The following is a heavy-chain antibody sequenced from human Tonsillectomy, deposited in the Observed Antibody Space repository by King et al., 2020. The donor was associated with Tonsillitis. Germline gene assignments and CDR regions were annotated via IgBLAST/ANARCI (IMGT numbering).Heavy chain of an antibody. CDR2: ISSSSSYI. CDR1: GFTFSSYS. V-gene: IGHV3-21*01. D-gene: IGHD3-3*01. J-gene: IGHJ4*02. CDR3: ARAGRITIFGVVTH. Sequence: VQLVESGGGLVKPGGSLRLSCAASGFTFSSYSMNWVRQAPGKGLEWVSSISSSSSYIYYSDSVKGRLTISRDNAKNSLYLQMNSLRAEDTAVYYCARAGRITIFGVVTHWGQGTLVTVSS.